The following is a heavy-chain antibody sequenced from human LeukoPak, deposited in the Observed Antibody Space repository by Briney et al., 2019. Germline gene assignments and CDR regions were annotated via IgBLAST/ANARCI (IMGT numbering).Heavy chain of an antibody. CDR3: GRLPAVAGAYVEDY. CDR2: ISSSSSHI. CDR1: GFTFSSYS. Sequence: PGGSLRLSCAASGFTFSSYSMNWVRQAPGKGLEFLSSISSSSSHIFYADSVKGRFTISRDNAKNTLYLQMNSLRAEDTAVYYCGRLPAVAGAYVEDYWGQGTLVTVSP. J-gene: IGHJ4*02. D-gene: IGHD6-19*01. V-gene: IGHV3-21*01.